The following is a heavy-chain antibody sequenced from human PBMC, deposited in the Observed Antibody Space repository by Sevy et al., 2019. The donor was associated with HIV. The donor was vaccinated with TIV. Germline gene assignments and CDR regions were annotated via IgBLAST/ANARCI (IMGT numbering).Heavy chain of an antibody. J-gene: IGHJ6*02. Sequence: GGSLRLSCAASGFTFSHAWMSWVRQAPGKGLEWVGRIKGKTDRGTTDYAAPGTGRFTISGDDSKNTLFLQMNSLKTEDTAVYYCTTGATRSFFYYGMDVWGQGTTVTVSS. CDR1: GFTFSHAW. V-gene: IGHV3-15*01. CDR2: IKGKTDRGTT. D-gene: IGHD1-1*01. CDR3: TTGATRSFFYYGMDV.